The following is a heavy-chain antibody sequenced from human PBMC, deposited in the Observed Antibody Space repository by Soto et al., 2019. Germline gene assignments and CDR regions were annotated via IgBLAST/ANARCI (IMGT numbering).Heavy chain of an antibody. CDR1: GYTFTSYG. Sequence: ASVKVSCKASGYTFTSYGISWVRQAPGQGLEWMGWISAHNGNTNYAQKLQGRVTMTTDTSTSTAYMELRSLRSDDTAVYYCARVLGTVRGVIIYPPDFDYWGQGTLVTVSS. V-gene: IGHV1-18*01. D-gene: IGHD3-10*01. CDR3: ARVLGTVRGVIIYPPDFDY. J-gene: IGHJ4*02. CDR2: ISAHNGNT.